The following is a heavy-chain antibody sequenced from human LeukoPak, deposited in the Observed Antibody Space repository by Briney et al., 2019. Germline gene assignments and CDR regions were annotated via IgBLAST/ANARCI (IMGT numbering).Heavy chain of an antibody. D-gene: IGHD3-10*01. CDR1: GYTFTDYY. Sequence: ASVTVSCKASGYTFTDYYIHWVRQAPGQGLEWMGWINPDRGVTNYAQKFKGRVTMTRDTSISTAYMDLGGLRSDDTAVYYCARTLVRGLMPFDYWGQGTLVTVSS. CDR3: ARTLVRGLMPFDY. J-gene: IGHJ4*02. V-gene: IGHV1-2*02. CDR2: INPDRGVT.